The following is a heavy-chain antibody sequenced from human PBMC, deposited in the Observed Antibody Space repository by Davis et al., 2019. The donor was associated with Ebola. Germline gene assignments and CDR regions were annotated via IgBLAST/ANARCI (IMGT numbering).Heavy chain of an antibody. J-gene: IGHJ5*02. Sequence: AASVKVSCKASGYTFTSYAMHWVRQAPGQRLEWMGWINAGNGNTKYSQKFQGRVTMTRDTSISTAYMELSRLRSDDTAVYYCARAHLSYCSGGSCYSGDWFDPWGQGTLVTVSS. D-gene: IGHD2-15*01. V-gene: IGHV1-3*01. CDR1: GYTFTSYA. CDR3: ARAHLSYCSGGSCYSGDWFDP. CDR2: INAGNGNT.